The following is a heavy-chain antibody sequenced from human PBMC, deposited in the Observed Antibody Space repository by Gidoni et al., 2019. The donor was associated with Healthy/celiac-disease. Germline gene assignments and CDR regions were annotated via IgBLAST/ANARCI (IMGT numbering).Heavy chain of an antibody. J-gene: IGHJ4*02. CDR2: ISGSGGST. Sequence: EVQLLESGGGLVQPGGSLRLSCAASGFTFSSYAMSWVRQAPGKGLGWVPAISGSGGSTYYADSVKGRFTISRDNSKNTLYLQMNSLRAEDTAVYYCAKRGMIRRDGYNYGPYYFDYWGQGTLVTVSS. V-gene: IGHV3-23*01. D-gene: IGHD5-12*01. CDR1: GFTFSSYA. CDR3: AKRGMIRRDGYNYGPYYFDY.